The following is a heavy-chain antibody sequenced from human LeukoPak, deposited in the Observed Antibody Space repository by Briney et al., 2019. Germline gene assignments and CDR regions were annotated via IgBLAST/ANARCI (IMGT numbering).Heavy chain of an antibody. D-gene: IGHD3-22*01. CDR1: GFTFNNYA. CDR3: ARAISLNYYDSSGMFDY. V-gene: IGHV3-23*01. Sequence: GGSLRLSCAASGFTFNNYAMSWVRQAPGKGLEWVSAISVSATTYYADSVMGRFTISRDNSKNTLYLQMNSLRAEDTAVYYCARAISLNYYDSSGMFDYWGQGTLVTVSS. CDR2: ISVSATT. J-gene: IGHJ4*02.